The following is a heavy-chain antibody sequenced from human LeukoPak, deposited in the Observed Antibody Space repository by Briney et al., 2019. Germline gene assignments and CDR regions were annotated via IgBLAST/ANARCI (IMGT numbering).Heavy chain of an antibody. CDR1: GYTFTSYA. D-gene: IGHD1-26*01. CDR2: INAGNGNT. CDR3: ARGGEGYSGSYYWGY. J-gene: IGHJ4*02. Sequence: ASVKVSCKASGYTFTSYAMHWVRQAPGQRLEWMGWINAGNGNTKYSQKFQGRVTITRDTSASTAYMELSSLRSEDTAVYYCARGGEGYSGSYYWGYWGQGTLVTVSS. V-gene: IGHV1-3*01.